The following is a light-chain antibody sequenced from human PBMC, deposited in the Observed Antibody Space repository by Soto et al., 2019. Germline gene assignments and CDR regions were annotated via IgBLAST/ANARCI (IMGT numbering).Light chain of an antibody. CDR3: CSYVGARTYV. CDR1: SDDIGAYDY. Sequence: QSALTQPSSVSASPGQSISISCTGTSDDIGAYDYVSWYQQHPGKAPKLILYAVSNRPSGVSGRFSGCKSGNTASLTISGLQAEDEADYYCCSYVGARTYVFGSGTKLTVL. V-gene: IGLV2-14*01. CDR2: AVS. J-gene: IGLJ1*01.